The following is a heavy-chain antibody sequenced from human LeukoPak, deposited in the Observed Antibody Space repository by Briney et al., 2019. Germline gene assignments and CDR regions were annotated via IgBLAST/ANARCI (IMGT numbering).Heavy chain of an antibody. D-gene: IGHD3-16*02. CDR3: AKDPLYYDYVWGSYRNWFDP. Sequence: GGSLRLSCAASGLTFSSYAMSWVRQAPGKGLEWVSAISGSGGSTYYADSVKGRFTISRDNSKNTLYLQMNSLRAEDTAVYYCAKDPLYYDYVWGSYRNWFDPWGQGTLVTVSS. J-gene: IGHJ5*02. CDR2: ISGSGGST. V-gene: IGHV3-23*01. CDR1: GLTFSSYA.